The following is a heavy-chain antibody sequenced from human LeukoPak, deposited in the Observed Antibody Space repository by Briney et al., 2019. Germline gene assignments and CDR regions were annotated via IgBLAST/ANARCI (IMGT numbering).Heavy chain of an antibody. V-gene: IGHV3-9*01. CDR3: AKGRYSSGWYDY. Sequence: AGGSLRLSCAASGFTFDDYAMHWVRQAPGKGLEWVSGISWNSGSIGYADSVKGRFTISRDNAKNSLYLQMNSLRAEDTALYYCAKGRYSSGWYDYWGQGTLVTVSS. CDR1: GFTFDDYA. CDR2: ISWNSGSI. D-gene: IGHD6-19*01. J-gene: IGHJ4*02.